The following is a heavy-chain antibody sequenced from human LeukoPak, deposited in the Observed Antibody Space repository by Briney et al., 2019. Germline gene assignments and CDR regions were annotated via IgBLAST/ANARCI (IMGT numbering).Heavy chain of an antibody. CDR3: ARDGSTYKYYYYMDV. D-gene: IGHD2-2*01. J-gene: IGHJ6*03. V-gene: IGHV1-46*01. CDR1: GYTFTSYY. CDR2: INPSGGST. Sequence: GASVKVSCKASGYTFTSYYMHWVRQAPGQGLEWMGIINPSGGSTSYAQKFQGRVTMTRDMSTCTVYMELSSLRSEDTAVYYCARDGSTYKYYYYMDVWGKGTTVTVSS.